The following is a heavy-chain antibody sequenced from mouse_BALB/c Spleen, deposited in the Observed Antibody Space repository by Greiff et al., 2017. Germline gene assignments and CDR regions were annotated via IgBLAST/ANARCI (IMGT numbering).Heavy chain of an antibody. D-gene: IGHD2-2*01. CDR3: AREGDGLPYFDY. J-gene: IGHJ2*01. CDR1: GYTFTSYW. Sequence: VQLQQSGAELAKPGASVKMSCKASGYTFTSYWMHWVKQRPGQGLEWIGYINPSTGYTEYNQKFKDKATLTADKSSSTAYMQLSSLTSEDSAVYYCAREGDGLPYFDYWGQGTTLTVSS. V-gene: IGHV1-7*01. CDR2: INPSTGYT.